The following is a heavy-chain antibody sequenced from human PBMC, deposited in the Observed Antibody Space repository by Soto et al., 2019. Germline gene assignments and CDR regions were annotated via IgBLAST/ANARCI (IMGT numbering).Heavy chain of an antibody. D-gene: IGHD2-21*01. CDR3: ARHIGPSLGGYLDY. Sequence: SETLSLTCTVSGASIISGDYYWSWIRQPPGKGLEWIGYIYYSGSTYYNPSLKSRVTISVDTSKNQFSLKLSSLTAADTSVYYCARHIGPSLGGYLDYWGQGALVT. J-gene: IGHJ4*02. CDR2: IYYSGST. CDR1: GASIISGDYY. V-gene: IGHV4-30-4*01.